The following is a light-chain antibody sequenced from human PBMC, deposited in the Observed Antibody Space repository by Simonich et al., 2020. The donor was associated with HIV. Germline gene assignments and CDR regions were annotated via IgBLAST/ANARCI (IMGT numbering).Light chain of an antibody. V-gene: IGKV4-1*01. J-gene: IGKJ4*01. CDR1: QSVLYSSKNKNF. Sequence: DIVMTQSPDSLAVSLGERATINCKSSQSVLYSSKNKNFLAWYQQKPGQPPTLLIYWASTRESGVPDRFSGSGSGTDFTLTISSLQAEDVAVYYCQQYYSTPPITFGGGTKVEIK. CDR2: WAS. CDR3: QQYYSTPPIT.